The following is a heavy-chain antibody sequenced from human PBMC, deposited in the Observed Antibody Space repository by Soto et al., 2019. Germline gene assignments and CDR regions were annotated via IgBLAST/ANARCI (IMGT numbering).Heavy chain of an antibody. CDR3: ARLEWLSLAAWFDP. Sequence: PGESLKISCKGSGYSFTNYWIGWVRQMPGKGLEWMGMIYPDDSDTKYSPSFQGQVTLSADKSINTAYLQWSSLKASDTAIYYCARLEWLSLAAWFDPWGQGTLVTSPQ. CDR2: IYPDDSDT. D-gene: IGHD3-3*01. CDR1: GYSFTNYW. J-gene: IGHJ5*02. V-gene: IGHV5-51*01.